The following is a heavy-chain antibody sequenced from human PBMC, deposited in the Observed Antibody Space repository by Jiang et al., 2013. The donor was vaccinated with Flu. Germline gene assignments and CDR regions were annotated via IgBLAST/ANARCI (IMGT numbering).Heavy chain of an antibody. Sequence: SQTLSLTCAISGDSVSSNSAAWNWIRQSPSRGLEWLGRTYYRSKWYNDYAGSLKGRITVNPDTSRNQFSLQLNSVTPDDTSVYYCARALAVAGNAGWYYDLWGRGTLVTVSS. D-gene: IGHD6-19*01. V-gene: IGHV6-1*01. J-gene: IGHJ2*01. CDR2: TYYRSKWYN. CDR1: GDSVSSNSAA. CDR3: ARALAVAGNAGWYYDL.